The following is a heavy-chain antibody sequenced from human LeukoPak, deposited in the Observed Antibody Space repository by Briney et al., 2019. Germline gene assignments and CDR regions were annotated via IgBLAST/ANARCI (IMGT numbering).Heavy chain of an antibody. V-gene: IGHV3-7*03. D-gene: IGHD3-10*01. CDR2: IRQDGSQK. CDR1: GFTFSNYW. J-gene: IGHJ4*02. CDR3: ARDQPFGSY. Sequence: GGSLRLSCAASGFTFSNYWMSWVRQAPGKGLEWVANIRQDGSQKNYVDSVKGRFTISRDNAKNSLYLQMNSLRAEDTALYYCARDQPFGSYWGQGTLVAVSS.